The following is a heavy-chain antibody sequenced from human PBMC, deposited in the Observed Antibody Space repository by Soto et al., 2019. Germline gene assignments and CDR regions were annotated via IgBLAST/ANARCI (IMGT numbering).Heavy chain of an antibody. V-gene: IGHV1-2*04. D-gene: IGHD5-18*01. CDR3: ARDLGGSYGYFYYYYGMDV. Sequence: ASVKVSCKASGYTFTGYYMHWVRQAPGQGLEWMGWINPNSGGTNYAQKFQGWVTMTRDTSISTAYMELSRLRSDDTAVYYCARDLGGSYGYFYYYYGMDVWGQGTTVTVSS. CDR2: INPNSGGT. J-gene: IGHJ6*02. CDR1: GYTFTGYY.